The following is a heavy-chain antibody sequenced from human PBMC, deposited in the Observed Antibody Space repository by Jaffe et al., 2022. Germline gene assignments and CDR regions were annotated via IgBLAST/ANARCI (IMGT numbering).Heavy chain of an antibody. CDR1: GGSISSSSYY. CDR3: ARLPGGLRSIDY. J-gene: IGHJ4*02. Sequence: QLQLQESGPGLVKPSETLSLTCTVSGGSISSSSYYWGWIRQPPGKGLEWIGSIYYSGSTYYNPSLKSRVTISVDTSKNQFSLKLSSVTAADTAVYYCARLPGGLRSIDYWGQGTLVTVSS. V-gene: IGHV4-39*01. CDR2: IYYSGST. D-gene: IGHD4-17*01.